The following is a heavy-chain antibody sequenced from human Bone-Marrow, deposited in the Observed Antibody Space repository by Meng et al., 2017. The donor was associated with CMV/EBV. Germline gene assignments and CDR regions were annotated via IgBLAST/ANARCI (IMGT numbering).Heavy chain of an antibody. D-gene: IGHD1-1*01. CDR2: IHYTGRA. V-gene: IGHV4-59*11. CDR1: GVSISTHY. CDR3: AERGGGY. J-gene: IGHJ4*02. Sequence: QVQLQHSGPGLVKPSETLSLTCRVSGVSISTHYWSWIRQTPGKGLEWIASIHYTGRADYSPSLKSRVTVSVDTSDSQLSLKLSSVTTADTAMYYCAERGGGYWGQGILVTVSS.